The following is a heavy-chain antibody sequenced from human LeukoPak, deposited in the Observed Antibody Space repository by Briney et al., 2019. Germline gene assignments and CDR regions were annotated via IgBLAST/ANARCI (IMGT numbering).Heavy chain of an antibody. V-gene: IGHV4-59*02. D-gene: IGHD2-21*01. CDR1: AGTVNAPH. CDR3: VTGRYSHHS. Sequence: SLPLSLTCTVSAGTVNAPHYSCIRQRPGNGLEWIGYSYYSGGTNYSPSPSGRVTISIDTSKNQFSLQLRSAAAADTAVYYCVTGRYSHHSWGQGPLVTVSS. CDR2: SYYSGGT. J-gene: IGHJ4*02.